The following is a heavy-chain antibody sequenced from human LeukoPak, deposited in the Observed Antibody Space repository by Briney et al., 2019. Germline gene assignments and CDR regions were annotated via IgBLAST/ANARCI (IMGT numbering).Heavy chain of an antibody. CDR1: GFTFSSYA. V-gene: IGHV3-23*01. Sequence: GGSLRLSCAASGFTFSSYAMSWVRQAPGKGLQWVSAVSGSGGSTYYADSVKGRFTISRDNSKNALYLQVGSLRAEDTAIYYCAKDLFIGSKYSSSYPVDDWGQGTLVTVSS. CDR2: VSGSGGST. J-gene: IGHJ4*02. D-gene: IGHD6-6*01. CDR3: AKDLFIGSKYSSSYPVDD.